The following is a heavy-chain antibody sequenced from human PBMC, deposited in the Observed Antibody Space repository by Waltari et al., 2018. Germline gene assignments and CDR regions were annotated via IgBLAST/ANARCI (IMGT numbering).Heavy chain of an antibody. CDR3: ARPTHDGSGFMDV. D-gene: IGHD3-3*01. V-gene: IGHV4-39*01. CDR2: IYYSGST. J-gene: IGHJ6*04. Sequence: QLQLQESGPGLVKPSETLSLTGTVSGGSISSSSYYWGWTRQPPGKGLDWIGSIYYSGSTYYNPSLKSRVTISVDTSKNQFSLKLSSVTAADTAVYYCARPTHDGSGFMDVWGKGTTVTVSS. CDR1: GGSISSSSYY.